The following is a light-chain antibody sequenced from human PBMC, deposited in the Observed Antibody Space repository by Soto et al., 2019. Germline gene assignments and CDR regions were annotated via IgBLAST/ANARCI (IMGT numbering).Light chain of an antibody. J-gene: IGKJ1*01. CDR2: AAS. Sequence: DIQMTQSPSSLSASVGERVTITVRASQSIVTYLNWYLQKPGKAPKLLIYAASNLQSGVPSRFSGSGSGTDFTLTISSLQPEDFATYFCQQSYSTPPWTFGQGTKVDNK. CDR1: QSIVTY. V-gene: IGKV1-39*01. CDR3: QQSYSTPPWT.